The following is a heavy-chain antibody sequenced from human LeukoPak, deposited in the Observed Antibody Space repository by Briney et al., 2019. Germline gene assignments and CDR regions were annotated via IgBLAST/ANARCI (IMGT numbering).Heavy chain of an antibody. CDR1: GYSFTSYW. D-gene: IGHD6-19*01. V-gene: IGHV5-51*01. Sequence: GESLKISCKGSGYSFTSYWIGWVRQMPGKGVEWMGIIYPGDSDTRYSPSFQGQVTISADKSISTAYLQWSSLKASDTAMYYCARHYGSSGWGQYFDYWGQGTLVTVSS. CDR2: IYPGDSDT. CDR3: ARHYGSSGWGQYFDY. J-gene: IGHJ4*02.